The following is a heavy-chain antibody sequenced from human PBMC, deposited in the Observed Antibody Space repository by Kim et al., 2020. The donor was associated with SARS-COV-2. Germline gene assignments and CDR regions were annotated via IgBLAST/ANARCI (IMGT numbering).Heavy chain of an antibody. V-gene: IGHV3-9*01. CDR2: IFCDGGKA. J-gene: IGHJ6*02. D-gene: IGHD3-10*01. CDR1: GFACNVHA. CDR3: VLDIKAGGADV. Sequence: GGSLRLSCAVSGFACNVHAMHWVRQGPGKGLEWVSAIFCDGGKADYADTVKGRFTISMNNAKNSLYLQMNSLRPEDTALYYCVLDIKAGGADVWGQGTTVTVSS.